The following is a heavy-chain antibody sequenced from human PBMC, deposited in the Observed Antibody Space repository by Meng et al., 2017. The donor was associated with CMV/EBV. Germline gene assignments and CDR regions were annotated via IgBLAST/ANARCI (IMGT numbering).Heavy chain of an antibody. CDR1: GGSISSYY. CDR2: IYYSGST. Sequence: TLSLTCTVSGGSISSYYWSWIRQPPGKGLEWIGYIYYSGSTNYNPSLKSRVTISVDTSKNQFSLKLSSVTAADTAVYYCARDTGVYYDSSGLVDDAFDIWGQGTMVTVSS. D-gene: IGHD3-22*01. V-gene: IGHV4-59*01. CDR3: ARDTGVYYDSSGLVDDAFDI. J-gene: IGHJ3*02.